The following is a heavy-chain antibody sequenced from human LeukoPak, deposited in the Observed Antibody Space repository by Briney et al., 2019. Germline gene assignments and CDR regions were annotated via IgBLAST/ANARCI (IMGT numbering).Heavy chain of an antibody. CDR2: IYSGGTT. J-gene: IGHJ3*02. CDR3: ARASRQFQDAFDI. V-gene: IGHV3-66*01. CDR1: GITVSSYY. D-gene: IGHD5-24*01. Sequence: GGSLRLSCAASGITVSSYYMSWVRQAPGKGLEWVSAIYSGGTTDSVDSVKGRFTISRDDSKNTLYLQMNSLRAEDTAVYYCARASRQFQDAFDIWGQGTMVTVPS.